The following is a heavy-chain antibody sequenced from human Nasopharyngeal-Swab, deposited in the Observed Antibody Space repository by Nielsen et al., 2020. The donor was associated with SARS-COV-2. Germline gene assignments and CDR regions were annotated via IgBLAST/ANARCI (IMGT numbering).Heavy chain of an antibody. Sequence: SETLSLTFAVYGGSFSGYYWSWIRQPPGKGLEWIGEINHSGSTNYNPSLKSRVTISVDTSKNQFSLKLSSVTAADTAVYYCARVPYSGSSFDPWGQGTLVTVSS. CDR1: GGSFSGYY. D-gene: IGHD1-26*01. CDR2: INHSGST. CDR3: ARVPYSGSSFDP. V-gene: IGHV4-34*01. J-gene: IGHJ5*02.